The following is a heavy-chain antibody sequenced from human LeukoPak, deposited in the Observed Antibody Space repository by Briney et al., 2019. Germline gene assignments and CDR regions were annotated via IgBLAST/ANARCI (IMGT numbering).Heavy chain of an antibody. D-gene: IGHD6-19*01. J-gene: IGHJ4*02. CDR1: GFTFSSYA. Sequence: GGSLRLSCAASGFTFSSYALSWVRQAPGKGVEWDLVISGGGGSTYYADSVKGRFTISRDNSKNTLYLQMNSLRAADTAIYYRANHRYSNGWDSFDYWGQGPLVTVSS. V-gene: IGHV3-23*01. CDR2: ISGGGGST. CDR3: ANHRYSNGWDSFDY.